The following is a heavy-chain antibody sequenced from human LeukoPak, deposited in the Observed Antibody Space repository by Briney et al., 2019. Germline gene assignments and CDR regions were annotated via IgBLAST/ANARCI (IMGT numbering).Heavy chain of an antibody. CDR3: ATSQCGSDCYLAGDY. CDR2: INHSGGT. V-gene: IGHV4-34*01. Sequence: SETLSLTCAVYGGSFSGYYWSWIRQPPGKGLEWIGEINHSGGTNYNPSLKSRVTISVDTSKNQFSLKLSSVTAADTAVYYCATSQCGSDCYLAGDYWGQGTLVTVSS. CDR1: GGSFSGYY. J-gene: IGHJ4*02. D-gene: IGHD2-21*02.